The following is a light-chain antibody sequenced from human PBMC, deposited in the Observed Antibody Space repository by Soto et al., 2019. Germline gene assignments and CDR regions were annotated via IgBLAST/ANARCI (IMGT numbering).Light chain of an antibody. CDR2: DTT. CDR1: TGAVTNGHY. CDR3: LLSYNGPYV. V-gene: IGLV7-46*01. J-gene: IGLJ1*01. Sequence: QAVVTQEPSLTVSPGWTVTLTCGSSTGAVTNGHYPYWFQQKPGQAPRTLIYDTTNRHSWTPARFSGSLLGGKAAPTLSGEQPEDEAEYYCLLSYNGPYVFGTGNKVTV.